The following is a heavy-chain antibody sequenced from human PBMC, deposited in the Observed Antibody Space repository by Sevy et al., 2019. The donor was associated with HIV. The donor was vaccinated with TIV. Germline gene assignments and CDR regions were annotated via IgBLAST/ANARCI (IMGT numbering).Heavy chain of an antibody. J-gene: IGHJ6*02. CDR1: GFTVSSNY. V-gene: IGHV3-53*01. CDR2: IYSGGST. CDR3: ARPATGHHYYYYGMDV. Sequence: GGSLRLSCAASGFTVSSNYMSWVRQAPGKGLEWVSVIYSGGSTYYADSVKGRFTISRDNSKNTLYFQMNSLRAEDTAVYYCARPATGHHYYYYGMDVWGQGTTVTVSS.